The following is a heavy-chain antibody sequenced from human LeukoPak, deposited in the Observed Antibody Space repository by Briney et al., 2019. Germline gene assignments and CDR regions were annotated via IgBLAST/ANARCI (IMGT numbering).Heavy chain of an antibody. Sequence: GGSLRLSCAASGFTFSSYAMSWVRQAPGKGLEWVSAISGSGANTYYANSVKGRFTISRDNSKNTLYLQMNSLRAEDTAVYYCAGGALDLLLFDYWGQGTLVTVSS. D-gene: IGHD3-16*01. V-gene: IGHV3-23*01. CDR1: GFTFSSYA. CDR3: AGGALDLLLFDY. CDR2: ISGSGANT. J-gene: IGHJ4*02.